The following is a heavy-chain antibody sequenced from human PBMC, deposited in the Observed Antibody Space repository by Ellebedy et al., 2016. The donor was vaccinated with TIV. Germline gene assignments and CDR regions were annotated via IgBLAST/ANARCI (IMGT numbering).Heavy chain of an antibody. CDR2: IRDSASSI. V-gene: IGHV3-11*01. CDR3: ARLDWNDVDLRHYYFDY. CDR1: GFTFSDYY. D-gene: IGHD1-1*01. Sequence: GGSLRLSCAASGFTFSDYYMSWIRQAPGKGLEWVSSIRDSASSIYYADSVKGRFTISRDNAKKSLYLQMNSLRADDTAVYYCARLDWNDVDLRHYYFDYWGQGTLVTVSS. J-gene: IGHJ4*02.